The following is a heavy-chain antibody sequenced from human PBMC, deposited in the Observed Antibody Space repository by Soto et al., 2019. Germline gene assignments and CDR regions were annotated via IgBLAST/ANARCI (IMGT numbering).Heavy chain of an antibody. CDR3: ASARGGLDV. J-gene: IGHJ6*02. V-gene: IGHV3-74*01. CDR2: INGNGGDT. CDR1: GFTFSNYW. Sequence: EVQLVESGGGLVQPGGSLRLSCAASGFTFSNYWMHWVRQAPGKGLVWVSRINGNGGDTGYADSVKGRFTISRDNAKTTLYLQMNSLRVEDTAVYYCASARGGLDVWGQGTTVTVSS.